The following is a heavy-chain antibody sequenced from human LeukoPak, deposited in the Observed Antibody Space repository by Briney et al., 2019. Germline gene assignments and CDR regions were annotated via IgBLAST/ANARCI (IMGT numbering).Heavy chain of an antibody. Sequence: GASVKVSCKASGYTFTGYYMHWVRQAPGQGLEWMGWINPNSGGTNYAQKFQGGVTMTRDTSISTAYMELSRLRSDDTAVYYCARVGVRGYYYYYMDVWGKGTTVTISS. J-gene: IGHJ6*03. CDR2: INPNSGGT. D-gene: IGHD3-10*01. V-gene: IGHV1-2*02. CDR3: ARVGVRGYYYYYMDV. CDR1: GYTFTGYY.